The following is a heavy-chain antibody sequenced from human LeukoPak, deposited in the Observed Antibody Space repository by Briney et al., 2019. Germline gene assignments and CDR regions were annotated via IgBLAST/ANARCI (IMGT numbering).Heavy chain of an antibody. J-gene: IGHJ4*02. D-gene: IGHD2-2*01. CDR3: ARQSSTGLSATDY. CDR1: GYSISRGYY. Sequence: PSETLSLTCAVSGYSISRGYYWGWIRQPPGKGLEWIGSIYHSGSTYYNPSLKSRVTIPVDTSKNQFSLKLSSVTAADTAVYYCARQSSTGLSATDYWGQGTLVTVSS. CDR2: IYHSGST. V-gene: IGHV4-38-2*01.